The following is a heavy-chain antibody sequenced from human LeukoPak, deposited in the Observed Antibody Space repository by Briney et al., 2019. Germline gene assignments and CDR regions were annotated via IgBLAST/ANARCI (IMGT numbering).Heavy chain of an antibody. CDR1: RGSISSYY. CDR3: ARVVLDYDFWSGYYYFDY. V-gene: IGHV4-4*07. D-gene: IGHD3-3*01. Sequence: SETLSLTCTVSRGSISSYYWSWIRQPAGKGLEWIGRIYTSGSTNYNPSLKSRVTMSVDTSKNQFSLKLSSVTAADTAVYYCARVVLDYDFWSGYYYFDYWGQGTLVTVSS. J-gene: IGHJ4*02. CDR2: IYTSGST.